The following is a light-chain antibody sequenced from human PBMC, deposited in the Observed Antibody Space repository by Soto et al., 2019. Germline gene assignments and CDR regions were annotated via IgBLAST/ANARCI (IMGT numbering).Light chain of an antibody. CDR2: DTS. V-gene: IGKV3-20*01. J-gene: IGKJ1*01. CDR3: PHNGTLPPT. Sequence: EVVLTQSPGTLSLSPGESATLSCRASQSVISNFLAWYQQKPAQAPRLLIYDTSNRATGIPDRFSGSGSGTDFTLTINRLEPEDFAVYYCPHNGTLPPTFGQGTKVEIK. CDR1: QSVISNF.